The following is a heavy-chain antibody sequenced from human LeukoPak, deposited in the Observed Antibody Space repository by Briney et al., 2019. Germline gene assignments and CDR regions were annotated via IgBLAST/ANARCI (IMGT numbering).Heavy chain of an antibody. CDR3: ARLKLLWSNYFDY. CDR2: IKQDGSEK. V-gene: IGHV3-7*01. Sequence: GGSLRLSCAASGFTFSSYSVNWVRQAPGKGLEWVANIKQDGSEKYYVDSVKGRFTISRDNAKNSLYLQMNSLRAEDTAVYYCARLKLLWSNYFDYWGQGTLVTVSS. CDR1: GFTFSSYS. D-gene: IGHD2-2*01. J-gene: IGHJ4*02.